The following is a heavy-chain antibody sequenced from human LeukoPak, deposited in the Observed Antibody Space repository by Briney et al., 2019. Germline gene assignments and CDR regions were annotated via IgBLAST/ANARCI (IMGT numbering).Heavy chain of an antibody. CDR1: GFPFSSYW. CDR2: IKQDGSKK. V-gene: IGHV3-7*04. CDR3: TRVGYIDEGIDY. D-gene: IGHD5-24*01. J-gene: IGHJ4*02. Sequence: GGSLRLSCVASGFPFSSYWMTWVRQAPGKGLEWVANIKQDGSKKSYVDSVKGRFTISRDNAKNSLYLQMNSLRAEDSAIYYCTRVGYIDEGIDYWGQGTLVTVSS.